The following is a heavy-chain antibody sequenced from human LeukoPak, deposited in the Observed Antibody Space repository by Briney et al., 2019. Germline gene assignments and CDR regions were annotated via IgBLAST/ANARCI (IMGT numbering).Heavy chain of an antibody. D-gene: IGHD3-10*01. CDR1: GGSISSYY. J-gene: IGHJ3*02. CDR2: IYYSGST. V-gene: IGHV4-59*01. Sequence: SETLSLTCTVSGGSISSYYWSWIRQPPGKGLEWIGYIYYSGSTNYNPSLKSRVTISVDTSKNQFSLKLSSVTAADTAVYYCARVIWFGELLLAPDAFDIWGQGTMVTVSS. CDR3: ARVIWFGELLLAPDAFDI.